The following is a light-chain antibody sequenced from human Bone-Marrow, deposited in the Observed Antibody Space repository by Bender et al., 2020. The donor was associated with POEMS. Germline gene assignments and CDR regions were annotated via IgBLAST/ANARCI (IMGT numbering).Light chain of an antibody. Sequence: QSVLTQPSSASGTPGQRVTISCSGSSSNIGNHGVNWYQQLPGEAPKLLIYYDDLLTPGVSDRFSASKSGTSASLAISERQSEDEALYYCSAWDDSLSGWVFGGGTKLTVL. CDR2: YDD. J-gene: IGLJ3*02. CDR1: SSNIGNHG. V-gene: IGLV1-36*01. CDR3: SAWDDSLSGWV.